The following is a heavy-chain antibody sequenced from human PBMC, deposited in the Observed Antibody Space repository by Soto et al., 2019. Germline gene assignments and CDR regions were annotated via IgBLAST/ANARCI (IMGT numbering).Heavy chain of an antibody. J-gene: IGHJ5*02. D-gene: IGHD1-7*01. V-gene: IGHV4-61*01. CDR2: IYHSGST. Sequence: SETLSLTCTVSGGSVRDGSYYWAWLRQPPGKGLEWIGHIYHSGSTIYNPSLKSRVTISIDTSKSQFSLNLNSMTAADTAVYYCAGYNWNYYFDPWGQGILVTVSS. CDR1: GGSVRDGSYY. CDR3: AGYNWNYYFDP.